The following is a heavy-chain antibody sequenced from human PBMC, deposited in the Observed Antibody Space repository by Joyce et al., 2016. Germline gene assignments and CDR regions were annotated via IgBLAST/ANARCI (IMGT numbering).Heavy chain of an antibody. V-gene: IGHV4-34*01. Sequence: QVRLQQWGAGLLKPSETLSLTCDVYGGSVSGYYWSWIRQPPGKGLEWIAQINHIGSTNYNPSLKSRVVISVDTSKNQFSLRLTFVTAADTAVYYCARGWGSGDYGHNDYWGQGTLVTVSS. CDR2: INHIGST. J-gene: IGHJ4*02. D-gene: IGHD4-17*01. CDR1: GGSVSGYY. CDR3: ARGWGSGDYGHNDY.